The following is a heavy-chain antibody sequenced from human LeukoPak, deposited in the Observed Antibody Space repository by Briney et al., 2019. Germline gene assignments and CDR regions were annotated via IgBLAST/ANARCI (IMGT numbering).Heavy chain of an antibody. CDR1: GYTFTSYY. V-gene: IGHV1-46*01. Sequence: ASVKVSCKASGYTFTSYYMHWVRQAPGQGLEWMGIINPSGGSTSYAQKSQGRVTMTRDMSTSTVYMELSSLRSEDTAVYYCARAKSRTGTFDYWGQGTLVTVSS. CDR2: INPSGGST. J-gene: IGHJ4*02. D-gene: IGHD1-7*01. CDR3: ARAKSRTGTFDY.